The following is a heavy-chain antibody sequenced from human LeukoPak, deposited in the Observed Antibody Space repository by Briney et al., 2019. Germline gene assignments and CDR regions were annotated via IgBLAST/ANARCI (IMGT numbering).Heavy chain of an antibody. CDR1: GRSISSYY. D-gene: IGHD1-1*01. Sequence: PSETLSLTCTVSGRSISSYYWSWIRQPPGKGLEWIGYIYYSGSTNYNPSLKSRVTISVDTSKNQFSLKLSSVTAADTAVYYCARQGRGTFDYWGQGTLVTVSS. CDR3: ARQGRGTFDY. V-gene: IGHV4-59*08. CDR2: IYYSGST. J-gene: IGHJ4*02.